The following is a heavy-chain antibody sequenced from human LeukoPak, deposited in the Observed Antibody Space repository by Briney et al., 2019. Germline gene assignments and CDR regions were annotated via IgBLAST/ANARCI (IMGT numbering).Heavy chain of an antibody. D-gene: IGHD6-13*01. J-gene: IGHJ4*02. CDR2: ISSGSSTI. V-gene: IGHV3-48*01. Sequence: GGSLRLSCAASGFTFSSYSMNWVRQAPGKGLGWVSYISSGSSTIYYADSVKGRFTTSRDNAKNSLYLQMNSLRAEDTAVYYCAGQGYPAIVAAVDYWGQGTLVTVSS. CDR1: GFTFSSYS. CDR3: AGQGYPAIVAAVDY.